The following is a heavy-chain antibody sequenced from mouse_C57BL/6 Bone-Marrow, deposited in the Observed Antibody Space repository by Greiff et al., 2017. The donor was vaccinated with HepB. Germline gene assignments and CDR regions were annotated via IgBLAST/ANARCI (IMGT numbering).Heavy chain of an antibody. CDR2: INPGSGGT. CDR1: GYAFTNYL. D-gene: IGHD1-1*01. Sequence: VQLQQSGAELVRPGTSVKVSCKASGYAFTNYLIEWVKQRPGQGLEWIGVINPGSGGTNYNEKFKGKATLTVDTSSSTAYMQLSSLTSEDSAVYYCARERNYGLYAMDYWGQGTSVTVSS. CDR3: ARERNYGLYAMDY. J-gene: IGHJ4*01. V-gene: IGHV1-54*01.